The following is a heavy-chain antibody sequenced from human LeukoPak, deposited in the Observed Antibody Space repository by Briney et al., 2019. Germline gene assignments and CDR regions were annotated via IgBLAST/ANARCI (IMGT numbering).Heavy chain of an antibody. J-gene: IGHJ4*02. D-gene: IGHD6-19*01. CDR3: ARDPLPYSSGWHGSV. CDR2: ISRSGTTI. V-gene: IGHV3-48*03. CDR1: GFTFRSYE. Sequence: GGSLRLSCAASGFTFRSYEMNWVRQAPGKGLEWVSYISRSGTTIYYVDSVKGRFTISRDNAKNSLYLQMNSLRAEDTAVYYCARDPLPYSSGWHGSVWGQGTLVTVSS.